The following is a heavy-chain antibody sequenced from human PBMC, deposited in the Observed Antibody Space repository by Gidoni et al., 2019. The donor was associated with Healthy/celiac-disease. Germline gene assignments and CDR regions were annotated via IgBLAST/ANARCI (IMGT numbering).Heavy chain of an antibody. J-gene: IGHJ4*02. CDR3: ARDMSITMVRGVIIFGY. CDR2: ISYDGSNK. V-gene: IGHV3-30-3*01. D-gene: IGHD3-10*01. Sequence: QVQLVASGGGVVKPGRSRRLSCAVSRFPFGSYAMHWVRQGPGKGLEWVAVISYDGSNKYYAHSVKGRFTIYRDNSNNTSYLQMNSLKAEDTAVYYCARDMSITMVRGVIIFGYWVQGTLVTVSS. CDR1: RFPFGSYA.